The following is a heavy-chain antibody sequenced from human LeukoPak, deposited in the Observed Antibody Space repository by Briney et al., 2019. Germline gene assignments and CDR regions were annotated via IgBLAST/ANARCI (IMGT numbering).Heavy chain of an antibody. V-gene: IGHV1-46*01. CDR3: ARTAGRTFDY. D-gene: IGHD6-6*01. CDR1: GYTFTSYF. CDR2: INPSGGST. Sequence: ASVKVSCKASGYTFTSYFMHWVRQAPGQGLEWMGIINPSGGSTSFAQKFQGRVTITRDTSTSTVYMELSSLRSEDTAVYYCARTAGRTFDYWGQGTLVTVSS. J-gene: IGHJ4*02.